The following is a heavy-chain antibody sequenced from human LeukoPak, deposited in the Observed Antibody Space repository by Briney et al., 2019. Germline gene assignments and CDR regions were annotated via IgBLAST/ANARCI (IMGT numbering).Heavy chain of an antibody. V-gene: IGHV4-39*01. J-gene: IGHJ5*01. CDR3: ARHPYDFWSGYYTGRTSGRFDS. CDR1: GGSISSSSYY. CDR2: IYYSGST. D-gene: IGHD3-3*01. Sequence: PSETLSLTCTVSGGSISSSSYYWGWIRQPPGKGLEWIGSIYYSGSTYYNPSLKSRVTISVDTSKNQFSLKLSSVTAADTAVYYCARHPYDFWSGYYTGRTSGRFDSWGQGTLVTVSS.